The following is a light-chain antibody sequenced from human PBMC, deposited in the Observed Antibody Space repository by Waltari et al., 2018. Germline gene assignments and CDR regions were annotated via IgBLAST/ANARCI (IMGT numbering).Light chain of an antibody. CDR3: QQSYSTPHT. V-gene: IGKV3D-15*01. CDR2: GAS. J-gene: IGKJ4*01. Sequence: EIVMTQSPATLSVSPGERATLSCRANQSVSFNLAWYQQKPGQAPRLLIYGASTRATGIPARFSGSGSGTEFTLTISSLQSEDFVVYYCQQSYSTPHTFGGGTKVEIK. CDR1: QSVSFN.